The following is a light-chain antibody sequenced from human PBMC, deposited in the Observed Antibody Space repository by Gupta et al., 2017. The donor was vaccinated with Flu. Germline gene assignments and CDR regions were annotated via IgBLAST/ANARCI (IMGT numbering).Light chain of an antibody. J-gene: IGLJ2*01. CDR3: QVWEV. CDR2: RDF. Sequence: SYDLTQPLSVSVALGQTARIPCGGDSIGTKNVHWYQHKPGQAPVLVIYRDFNRPSGIPERFSGSNSGNTATLTINRVQAGDEADYYCQVWEVFGGGTRLTVL. V-gene: IGLV3-9*01. CDR1: SIGTKN.